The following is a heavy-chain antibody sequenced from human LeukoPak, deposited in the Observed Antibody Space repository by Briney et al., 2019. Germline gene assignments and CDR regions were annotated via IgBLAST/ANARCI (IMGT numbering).Heavy chain of an antibody. J-gene: IGHJ4*02. D-gene: IGHD3-10*01. CDR2: ITDTGTT. Sequence: GGSLRLSCAASGLPFSSCAMSWVRQAPGKGLEWVTSITDTGTTYYADSVKGRFTISRDNSKNTLYLQMNSLRAEDTAVYYCAKDERGGYYYGSGSFDYWGQGTLVTVSS. V-gene: IGHV3-23*01. CDR3: AKDERGGYYYGSGSFDY. CDR1: GLPFSSCA.